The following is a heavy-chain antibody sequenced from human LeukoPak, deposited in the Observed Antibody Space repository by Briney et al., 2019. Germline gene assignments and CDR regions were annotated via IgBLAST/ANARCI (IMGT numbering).Heavy chain of an antibody. V-gene: IGHV5-51*01. Sequence: GESLKISCQTSGYTFTTYWIAWVRQMPGKGLEWMGIIYPGDSDTRYSPSFQGQVTISADKSISTAYLQWSSLKASDTAMYYCARHRGAIPFDIWGQGTMVTVSS. CDR3: ARHRGAIPFDI. D-gene: IGHD3-10*01. CDR2: IYPGDSDT. J-gene: IGHJ3*02. CDR1: GYTFTTYW.